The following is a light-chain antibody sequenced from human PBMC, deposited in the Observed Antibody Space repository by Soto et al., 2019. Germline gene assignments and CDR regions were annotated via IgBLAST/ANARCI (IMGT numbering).Light chain of an antibody. CDR2: GAS. J-gene: IGKJ5*01. CDR3: QQYHNWPIT. V-gene: IGKV3-20*01. Sequence: EIVLTQSPGTLSLSPGARATLSCRASQSVSSSYLAWYQQKPGQAPRLLIYGASSRATGIPDRFSGSGSGTDFTLTISSLEPEDFAVYYCQQYHNWPITFGQGTRLEIK. CDR1: QSVSSSY.